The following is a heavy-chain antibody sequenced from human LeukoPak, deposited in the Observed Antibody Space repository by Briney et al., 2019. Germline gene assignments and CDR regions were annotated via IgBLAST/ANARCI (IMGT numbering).Heavy chain of an antibody. D-gene: IGHD3-9*01. CDR1: GFTVSDNY. Sequence: PGGSLRLSCAASGFTVSDNYMSWVRQAPGKGLEWVSVIYSGGSTYYAGSVKGRFIISRDNSKNTLYLQMNSLRAEDTAVYYCAKWGYYDILTDSRGGFDIWGQGTMVTVSS. J-gene: IGHJ3*02. CDR2: IYSGGST. CDR3: AKWGYYDILTDSRGGFDI. V-gene: IGHV3-66*01.